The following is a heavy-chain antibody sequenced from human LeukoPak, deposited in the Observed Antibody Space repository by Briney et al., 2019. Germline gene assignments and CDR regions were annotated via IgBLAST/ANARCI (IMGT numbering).Heavy chain of an antibody. J-gene: IGHJ4*02. D-gene: IGHD3-16*01. Sequence: SVKVSCKASGGTFSSYAISWVRQAPGQGLEWMGRIIPILGIANYAQKFQGRVTITADKSTSTAYMELSGLRSEDTAVYYCAIPWGRIPRPFDYWGQGTLVTVSS. CDR1: GGTFSSYA. CDR3: AIPWGRIPRPFDY. CDR2: IIPILGIA. V-gene: IGHV1-69*04.